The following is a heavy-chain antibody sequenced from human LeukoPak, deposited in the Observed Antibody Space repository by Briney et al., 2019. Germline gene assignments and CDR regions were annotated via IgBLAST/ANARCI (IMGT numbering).Heavy chain of an antibody. CDR3: ARVLMSYDFWSGTLGYYGMDV. J-gene: IGHJ6*02. CDR2: IYYSGST. CDR1: GGSLSSGGYY. V-gene: IGHV4-31*03. Sequence: PSETLSLTCTVSGGSLSSGGYYWSWLRQHPGTGLEWIGYIYYSGSTYYNPSLKSRVTISVDTSKNQFSLKPSSVTAADTAVYYCARVLMSYDFWSGTLGYYGMDVWGQGTTVTVSS. D-gene: IGHD3-3*01.